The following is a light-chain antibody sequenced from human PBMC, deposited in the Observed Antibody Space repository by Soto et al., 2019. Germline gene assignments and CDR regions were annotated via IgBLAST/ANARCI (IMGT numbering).Light chain of an antibody. CDR3: CSYSSSSTFYV. CDR2: QVT. Sequence: QSALTQPASVSGSPGQSITISCTGTSSDVGGYYYVSWYQHHPGKAPKLIIYQVTSRPSGVPNRFSASKSGNTASLTISALQAEDEALYYCCSYSSSSTFYVFGTGTKLTVL. CDR1: SSDVGGYYY. J-gene: IGLJ1*01. V-gene: IGLV2-14*01.